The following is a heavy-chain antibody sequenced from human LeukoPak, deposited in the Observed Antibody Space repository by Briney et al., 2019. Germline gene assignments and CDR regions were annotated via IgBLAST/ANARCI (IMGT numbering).Heavy chain of an antibody. V-gene: IGHV4-39*07. CDR2: INHSGST. CDR1: GGSISSSSYY. J-gene: IGHJ5*02. D-gene: IGHD2-2*01. CDR3: AGDCSSTSCHPGWFGP. Sequence: PSETLSLTCTVSGGSISSSSYYWSWIRQPPGKGLEWIGEINHSGSTNYNPSLKSRVTISVDTSKNQFSLKLSSVTAADTAVYYCAGDCSSTSCHPGWFGPWGQGTLVTVSS.